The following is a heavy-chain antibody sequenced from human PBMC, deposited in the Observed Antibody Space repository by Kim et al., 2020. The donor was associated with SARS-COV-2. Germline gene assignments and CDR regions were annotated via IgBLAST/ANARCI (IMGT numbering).Heavy chain of an antibody. D-gene: IGHD6-19*01. J-gene: IGHJ2*01. Sequence: ADSVKGRFTISRDNAKNSLYLKMNSLRAEDTAVYYCARAPGGWYSWYFDLWGRGTLVTVSS. CDR3: ARAPGGWYSWYFDL. V-gene: IGHV3-21*01.